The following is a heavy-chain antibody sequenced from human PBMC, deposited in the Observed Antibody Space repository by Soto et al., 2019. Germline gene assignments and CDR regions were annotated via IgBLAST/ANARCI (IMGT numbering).Heavy chain of an antibody. CDR3: AKGDTYDFWSGSHLDY. Sequence: GGSLRLSCAASGFTFSSYAMSWARQAPGKGLEWVAVISYDGSNKYYADSVKGRFTISRDNSKNTLYLQMNSLRAEDTAVYYCAKGDTYDFWSGSHLDYWGQGTLVTVSS. V-gene: IGHV3-30*18. CDR1: GFTFSSYA. J-gene: IGHJ4*02. CDR2: ISYDGSNK. D-gene: IGHD3-3*01.